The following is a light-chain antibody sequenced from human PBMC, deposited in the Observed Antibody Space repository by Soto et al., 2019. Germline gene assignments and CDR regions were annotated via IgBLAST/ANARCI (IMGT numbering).Light chain of an antibody. V-gene: IGLV2-14*01. Sequence: QSVLTQPASVSGSPGQSITISCTGTSSDVGGYNYVSWYQQHPGKAPKLMIYEVSNRPSGVSNRFSGSKSGNTASLTISGLQAEDEADYYCSSYTSSSTSFYVFGTGTKVTVL. J-gene: IGLJ1*01. CDR1: SSDVGGYNY. CDR2: EVS. CDR3: SSYTSSSTSFYV.